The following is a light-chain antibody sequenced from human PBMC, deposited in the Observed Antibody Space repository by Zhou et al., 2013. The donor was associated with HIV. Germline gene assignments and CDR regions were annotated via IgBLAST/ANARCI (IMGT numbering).Light chain of an antibody. J-gene: IGKJ4*01. CDR2: GAS. Sequence: EIVLTQSPATLSLSPGERATLSCRASQSVSSYLAWYQQKPGQAPRLLIYGASRRATGIPDRFSGSGSGTDFTLTISRLQPEDFAVFYCQLYGTSPRFGGGTKVEIK. CDR3: QLYGTSPR. CDR1: QSVSSY. V-gene: IGKV3-20*01.